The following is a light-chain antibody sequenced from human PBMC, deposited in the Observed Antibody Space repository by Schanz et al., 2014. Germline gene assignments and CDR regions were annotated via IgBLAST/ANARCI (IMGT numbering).Light chain of an antibody. CDR3: QQGDSFPLT. J-gene: IGKJ4*01. Sequence: DIQMTQYPSILSASVGDKVTITCRASQNINNWLAWYQQKPGKAPKLLIYDASSLQSGVPFRFSGSGSGTDFTLTIYNLQPDDFATYYCQQGDSFPLTFGGGTTVEIK. CDR1: QNINNW. CDR2: DAS. V-gene: IGKV1-5*01.